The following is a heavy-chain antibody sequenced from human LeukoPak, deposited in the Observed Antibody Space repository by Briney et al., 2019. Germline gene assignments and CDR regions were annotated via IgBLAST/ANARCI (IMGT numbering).Heavy chain of an antibody. CDR3: ARDRQRGSSPPPNGMDV. J-gene: IGHJ6*02. CDR1: GFTFSSYA. CDR2: ISYDGSNK. Sequence: PGRSLRLSCAASGFTFSSYAMLWVRQAPGKGLEWVAAISYDGSNKYYADSVKGRFTISRDNSKNTLYLQMNSLRGEDTAVYYCARDRQRGSSPPPNGMDVWGQGTTVTVSS. D-gene: IGHD3-10*01. V-gene: IGHV3-30-3*01.